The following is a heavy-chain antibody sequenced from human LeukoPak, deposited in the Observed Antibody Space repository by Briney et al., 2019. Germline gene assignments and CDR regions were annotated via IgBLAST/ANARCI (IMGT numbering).Heavy chain of an antibody. CDR3: ARDTVDIVVVPAAPDY. D-gene: IGHD2-2*01. V-gene: IGHV1-18*01. CDR1: GYTFTSYG. Sequence: ASVKVSCKASGYTFTSYGISWVRQAPGQGLEWMGWISAYNGNTNYAQKLQGRVTMTTDTSTSTAYMELRSLRSDDTAVYYCARDTVDIVVVPAAPDYWGQGTLVTVSP. J-gene: IGHJ4*02. CDR2: ISAYNGNT.